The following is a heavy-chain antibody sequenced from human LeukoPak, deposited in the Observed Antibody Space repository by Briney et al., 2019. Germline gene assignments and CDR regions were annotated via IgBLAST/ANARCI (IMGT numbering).Heavy chain of an antibody. Sequence: PGGSLRLSCAASGFTFSSYGMNWVRQAPGKGLEWVSGISGDAGRTYYADSVKGRFTIYRDNSKNTLYLQMNSLGAEDTAVYYCVQDWAWGAFAYRGQGTLVTVSS. CDR3: VQDWAWGAFAY. V-gene: IGHV3-23*01. CDR1: GFTFSSYG. D-gene: IGHD7-27*01. J-gene: IGHJ4*02. CDR2: ISGDAGRT.